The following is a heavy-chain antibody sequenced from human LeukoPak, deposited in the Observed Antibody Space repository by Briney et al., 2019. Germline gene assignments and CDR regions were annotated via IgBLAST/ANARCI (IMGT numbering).Heavy chain of an antibody. CDR2: INAGNGNT. V-gene: IGHV1-3*01. CDR3: ARDRPGWYFDY. CDR1: GYTLTSYA. J-gene: IGHJ4*02. Sequence: GASVKVSCKASGYTLTSYAMHWVRQAPGQRLEWMGWINAGNGNTKYSQKFQGRVTITRDTSASTAYMELSSLRSEDTAVYYCARDRPGWYFDYWGQGTLVTVSS. D-gene: IGHD6-19*01.